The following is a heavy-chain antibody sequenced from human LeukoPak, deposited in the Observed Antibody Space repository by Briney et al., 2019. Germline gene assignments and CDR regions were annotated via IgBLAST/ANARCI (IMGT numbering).Heavy chain of an antibody. D-gene: IGHD2-2*01. CDR2: IYAGGNT. J-gene: IGHJ4*02. CDR3: AKAHCSSTSCSRADN. V-gene: IGHV3-53*01. Sequence: GGSLRLSCAASEFSIISSYMNWVRQVPGKGLEWVSVIYAGGNTYYADSVRGRFTISRDNSKNTLYLQMNSLRAEDTAVYYCAKAHCSSTSCSRADNWGQGTLVTVSS. CDR1: EFSIISSY.